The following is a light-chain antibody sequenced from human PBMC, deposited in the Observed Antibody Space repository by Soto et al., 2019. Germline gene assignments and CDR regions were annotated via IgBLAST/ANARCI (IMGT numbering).Light chain of an antibody. CDR1: QEITNF. V-gene: IGKV1-33*01. CDR2: DVS. Sequence: DVQMTQSPSFLSASVGDRVTITCQASQEITNFLNWYQLKPGKAPNLLIYDVSNLEAGVPSRFSGSRFGTYFTFTINSLPPEDVATYYCQQYSSLPLTFGGGTQVEMK. CDR3: QQYSSLPLT. J-gene: IGKJ4*01.